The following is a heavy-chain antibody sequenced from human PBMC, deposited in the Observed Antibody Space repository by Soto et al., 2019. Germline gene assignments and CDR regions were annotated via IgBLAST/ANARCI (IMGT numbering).Heavy chain of an antibody. Sequence: ASVKVSCKASGNTFTGYYIHWVRQAPGQGLEWMGWINPNNDGTTYSEKFQGRVTMTRDTSTSTAYMELSRLRSDDTAVYYCARDLGGSRDAWGQGTLVTVSS. CDR2: INPNNDGT. J-gene: IGHJ4*02. CDR3: ARDLGGSRDA. V-gene: IGHV1-2*02. D-gene: IGHD1-26*01. CDR1: GNTFTGYY.